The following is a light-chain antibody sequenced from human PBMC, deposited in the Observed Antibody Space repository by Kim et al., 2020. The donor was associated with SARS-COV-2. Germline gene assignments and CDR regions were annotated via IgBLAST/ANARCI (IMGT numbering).Light chain of an antibody. CDR2: GAS. V-gene: IGKV4-1*01. Sequence: ATITCKYSQSVLSSSNNQNYLGWHQQKPGQPPRLLIYGASSRKSGVPDRFGGSVSGTDFTLTISSLQAEDVAVYYCQQYYTTPITFGQGTRLEIK. J-gene: IGKJ5*01. CDR1: QSVLSSSNNQNY. CDR3: QQYYTTPIT.